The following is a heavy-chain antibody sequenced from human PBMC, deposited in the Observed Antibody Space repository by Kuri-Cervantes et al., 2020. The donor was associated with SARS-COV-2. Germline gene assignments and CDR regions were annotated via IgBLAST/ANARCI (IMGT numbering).Heavy chain of an antibody. CDR2: ISSSCSTI. CDR1: GFTFSSYS. CDR3: ARVDPPLIDSSGLTGIDY. Sequence: GESLKISCAASGFTFSSYSMNWVRQAPGKGLGWVSYISSSCSTIYYADSVKGRFTISRDNAKNSLYLQMNSLRAEDTAVYYCARVDPPLIDSSGLTGIDYWGQGTLVTVSS. J-gene: IGHJ4*02. D-gene: IGHD6-19*01. V-gene: IGHV3-48*04.